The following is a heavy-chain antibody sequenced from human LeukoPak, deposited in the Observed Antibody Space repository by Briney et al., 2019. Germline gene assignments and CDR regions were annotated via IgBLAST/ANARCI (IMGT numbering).Heavy chain of an antibody. J-gene: IGHJ6*03. CDR1: GGTFSSSA. CDR3: GAAMASYYYYYMDV. CDR2: IIPIFGTA. V-gene: IGHV1-69*01. Sequence: SVKVSCKASGGTFSSSAISWVRQAPGQGLEWMGGIIPIFGTANYAQKFQGRVTITADESTSTAYMELSSLRSEDTAVYYCGAAMASYYYYYMDVWGKGTTVTISS. D-gene: IGHD5-18*01.